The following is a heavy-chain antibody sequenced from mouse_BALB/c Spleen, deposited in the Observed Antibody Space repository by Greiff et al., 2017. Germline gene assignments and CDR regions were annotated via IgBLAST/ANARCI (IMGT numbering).Heavy chain of an antibody. J-gene: IGHJ2*01. Sequence: EVHLVESGGDLVKPGGSLKLSCAASGFTFSSYGMSWVRQTPDKRLEWVATISSGGSYTYYPDSVKGRFTISRDNAKNTLYLQMSSLKSEDTAMYYCARLGRGTYYFDYWGQGTTLTVSS. CDR3: ARLGRGTYYFDY. CDR2: ISSGGSYT. CDR1: GFTFSSYG. V-gene: IGHV5-6*01. D-gene: IGHD4-1*01.